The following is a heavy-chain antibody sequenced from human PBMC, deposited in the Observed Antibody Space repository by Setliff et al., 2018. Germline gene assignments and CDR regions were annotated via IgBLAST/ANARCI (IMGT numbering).Heavy chain of an antibody. J-gene: IGHJ6*03. D-gene: IGHD3-22*01. Sequence: SVKVSCKTSGYNFITLGINWVRQAPGQGLEWMGGTIPVFGTTDYAQKFQGRLTIITDESTNTAFMQLSSLRSDDTAVYYCVREGVDSRSSTDYRYYMDVWGKGTTVTVS. V-gene: IGHV1-69*05. CDR2: TIPVFGTT. CDR3: VREGVDSRSSTDYRYYMDV. CDR1: GYNFITLG.